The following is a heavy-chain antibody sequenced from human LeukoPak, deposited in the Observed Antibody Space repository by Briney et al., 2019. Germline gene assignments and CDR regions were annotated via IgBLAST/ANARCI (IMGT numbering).Heavy chain of an antibody. CDR2: ISYDGSNK. Sequence: PGGSLRLSCAASGFTFSSYGMHWVRQAPGKGLEWVAVISYDGSNKYYADSVKGRFTISRDNSKNTLYLQMNSPRAEDTAVYYCAKAKGKGPGMVRGPDYWGQGTLVTVSS. D-gene: IGHD3-10*01. J-gene: IGHJ4*02. CDR3: AKAKGKGPGMVRGPDY. V-gene: IGHV3-30*18. CDR1: GFTFSSYG.